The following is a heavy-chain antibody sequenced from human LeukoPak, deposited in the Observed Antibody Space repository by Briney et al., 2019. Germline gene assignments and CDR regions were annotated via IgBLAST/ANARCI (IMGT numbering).Heavy chain of an antibody. Sequence: ASVKVSCKASGYIFVDVYMYWVRQAPGQGLEWMGWINPNSGGTSSAQKFQGRVTLTRDTSISTAFMELNSLRSDDTAVYYCARGGEPKWELLYQDYWGQGTLVTVSS. J-gene: IGHJ4*02. CDR3: ARGGEPKWELLYQDY. V-gene: IGHV1-2*02. CDR1: GYIFVDVY. CDR2: INPNSGGT. D-gene: IGHD1-26*01.